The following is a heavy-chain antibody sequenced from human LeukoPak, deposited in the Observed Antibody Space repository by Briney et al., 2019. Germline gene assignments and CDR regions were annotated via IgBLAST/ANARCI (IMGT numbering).Heavy chain of an antibody. D-gene: IGHD6-13*01. J-gene: IGHJ4*02. CDR3: AKSWDSSSWSGYYFDY. V-gene: IGHV3-23*01. CDR2: ISGSGGST. CDR1: GFTFSSYA. Sequence: GGSLRLSCAASGFTFSSYAMSWVRQAPGRGLEWVSAISGSGGSTYYADSVKGRFTTSRDNSKNTLYLQMNSLRAEDTAVYYCAKSWDSSSWSGYYFDYWGQGTLVTVSS.